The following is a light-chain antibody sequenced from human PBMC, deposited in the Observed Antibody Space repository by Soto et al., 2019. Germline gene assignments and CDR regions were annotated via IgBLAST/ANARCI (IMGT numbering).Light chain of an antibody. CDR2: EDT. J-gene: IGLJ2*01. CDR3: CSYAAGSRVV. V-gene: IGLV2-23*01. Sequence: QSALTQPASVSGSPGQSITISCTGTSSDVGNYNLVSWYQHHPGKAPQLMIYEDTKRPSGISNRFSGSKSGNTASLTISGLQAEDEVDYSCCSYAAGSRVVFGGGTKLTVL. CDR1: SSDVGNYNL.